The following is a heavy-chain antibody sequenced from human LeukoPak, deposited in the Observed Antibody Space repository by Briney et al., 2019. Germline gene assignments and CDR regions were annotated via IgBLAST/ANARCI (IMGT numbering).Heavy chain of an antibody. Sequence: GGSLRLSCAASGFTFSSYTMNWVRQAPGEGLEWVSSISSSSTYIYYADSVKGRFTISRDNAKNSLYLQMNSLRAEDTAVYYCARDLRSSSWYFDYWGQGTLVTVSS. CDR3: ARDLRSSSWYFDY. D-gene: IGHD6-13*01. CDR1: GFTFSSYT. J-gene: IGHJ4*02. CDR2: ISSSSTYI. V-gene: IGHV3-21*01.